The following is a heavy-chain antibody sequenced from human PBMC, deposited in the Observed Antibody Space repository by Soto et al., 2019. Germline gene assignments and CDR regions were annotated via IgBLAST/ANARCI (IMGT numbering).Heavy chain of an antibody. Sequence: EVQLVESGGGLVQPGGSLRLSCTASRFTFSVYWMSWVRQAPGKGLEWVANIRHDGSEKFYVDSVKGRFTVSRDNAKNSLYLQMTSLRAEDTAVYYCARDTLSAFDVWGQGTMVTVSS. J-gene: IGHJ3*01. CDR1: RFTFSVYW. CDR2: IRHDGSEK. CDR3: ARDTLSAFDV. V-gene: IGHV3-7*01. D-gene: IGHD3-16*01.